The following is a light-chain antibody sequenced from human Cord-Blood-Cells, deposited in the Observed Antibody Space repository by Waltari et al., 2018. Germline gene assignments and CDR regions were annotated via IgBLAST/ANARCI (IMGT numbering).Light chain of an antibody. J-gene: IGKJ4*01. CDR1: QSVSSN. Sequence: EIVMTQSPATLSVSPGERATLSVRASQSVSSNLAWYQQKPGQAPRLLIYGASTRATGIPARFSGSGSGTEFTLTISSLQSEDVAVYYCQQYNNWPPLTFGGGTKVEIK. V-gene: IGKV3-15*01. CDR3: QQYNNWPPLT. CDR2: GAS.